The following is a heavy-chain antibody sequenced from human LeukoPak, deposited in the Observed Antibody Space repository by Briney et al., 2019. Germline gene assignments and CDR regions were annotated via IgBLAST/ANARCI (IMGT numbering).Heavy chain of an antibody. J-gene: IGHJ4*02. CDR3: AKDYNWNSPSYFDY. CDR2: IRYDGSNK. Sequence: PGGSLRLSCAASGFTFSSYGMHWVRQAPGKGLEWVAFIRYDGSNKYYADSVKGRFTISRDNSKNTLYLQMNSLRAEDTAVYYCAKDYNWNSPSYFDYWGQGTLVTVSS. CDR1: GFTFSSYG. V-gene: IGHV3-30*02. D-gene: IGHD1-7*01.